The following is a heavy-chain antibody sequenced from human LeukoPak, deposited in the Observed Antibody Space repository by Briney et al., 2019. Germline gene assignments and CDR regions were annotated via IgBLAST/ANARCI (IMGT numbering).Heavy chain of an antibody. CDR2: IKQDGSAK. J-gene: IGHJ6*03. Sequence: GGSLRLSCAASGFTFSSYWMRWVRQAPGKGLEWVANIKQDGSAKYCVDSVKGRFTISRDNAKNSMYLQMNNLRAEDTAVYYCARESSTPDYYYYMDVWGKGTTVTVSS. D-gene: IGHD6-13*01. CDR3: ARESSTPDYYYYMDV. V-gene: IGHV3-7*01. CDR1: GFTFSSYW.